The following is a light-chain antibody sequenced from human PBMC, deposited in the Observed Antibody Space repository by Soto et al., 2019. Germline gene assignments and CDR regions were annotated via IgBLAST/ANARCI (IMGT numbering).Light chain of an antibody. Sequence: EIVMTQSPATLSVSPGERATLSCRASQSVSSNLVWYQQKPGQAPRLLIYGAYTRATGIPARFSGSGSGTEFTLTISSLQSEDFAVYYCQQYNDWPRVFGQGTKVDIK. CDR3: QQYNDWPRV. J-gene: IGKJ2*01. CDR1: QSVSSN. CDR2: GAY. V-gene: IGKV3-15*01.